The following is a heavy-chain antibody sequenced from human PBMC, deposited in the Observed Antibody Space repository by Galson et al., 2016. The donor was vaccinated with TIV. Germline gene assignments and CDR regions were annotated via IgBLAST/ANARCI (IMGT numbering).Heavy chain of an antibody. V-gene: IGHV2-5*02. CDR3: AHRRVGTVTTFDS. CDR1: GFSLNTSGVG. J-gene: IGHJ4*02. CDR2: IYWDDGR. D-gene: IGHD4-11*01. Sequence: PALVKPTQTLTLTCTCSGFSLNTSGVGVGWIRQPPGKALEWLALIYWDDGRRYSPSLKSRLTITKDTSRCQVVLTMTNMDPVDTATYFCAHRRVGTVTTFDSWGQGSLVTVS.